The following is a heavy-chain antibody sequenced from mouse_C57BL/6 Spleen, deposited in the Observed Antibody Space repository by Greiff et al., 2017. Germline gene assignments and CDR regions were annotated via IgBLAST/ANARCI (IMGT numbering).Heavy chain of an antibody. Sequence: ESGPGLVKPSQSLSLTCSVTGYSITSGYYWNWIRQFPGNKREWMGYISYDGSNNYNPSLKNRISITRDTSKNQFFLKLNSVTTEDTATYYCARAYYSNTGYFDYWGQGTTLTVSS. CDR1: GYSITSGYY. D-gene: IGHD2-5*01. CDR3: ARAYYSNTGYFDY. CDR2: ISYDGSN. J-gene: IGHJ2*01. V-gene: IGHV3-6*01.